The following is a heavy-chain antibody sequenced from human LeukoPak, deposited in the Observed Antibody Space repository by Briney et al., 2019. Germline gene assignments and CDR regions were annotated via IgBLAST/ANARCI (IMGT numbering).Heavy chain of an antibody. D-gene: IGHD2-8*02. CDR2: ISGGGIRT. Sequence: GGTLRLSCAASGFTFSSYGMAWVRQAPRKGLEWVSDISGGGIRTDYADSVKGRFTISRDNSRHTLYLQMNSLRAEDAAVYYCAKAPLGRCTGAICYSFDYWGQGTLVTVSS. CDR3: AKAPLGRCTGAICYSFDY. V-gene: IGHV3-23*01. J-gene: IGHJ4*02. CDR1: GFTFSSYG.